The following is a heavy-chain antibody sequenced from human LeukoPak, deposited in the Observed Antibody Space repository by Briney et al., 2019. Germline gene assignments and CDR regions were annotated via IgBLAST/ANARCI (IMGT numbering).Heavy chain of an antibody. CDR2: IIPIFGTA. D-gene: IGHD2-21*01. Sequence: SVKVSCKASGGTFSSYAISWVRQAPGQGLEWMGGIIPIFGTANYAQKFQGRVTITADESTSTAYMELSSLRSEDTAVYYCARRKSYCGGDCYDAFDIWGQGTMVTVSS. CDR1: GGTFSSYA. J-gene: IGHJ3*02. CDR3: ARRKSYCGGDCYDAFDI. V-gene: IGHV1-69*13.